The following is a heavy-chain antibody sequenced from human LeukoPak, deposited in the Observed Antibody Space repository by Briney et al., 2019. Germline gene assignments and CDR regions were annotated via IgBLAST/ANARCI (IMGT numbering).Heavy chain of an antibody. CDR2: IYYSGST. CDR1: GGSISSSSYY. CDR3: ARGKAVVVVAATFPFDY. Sequence: SETLSLTCTVSGGSISSSSYYWGWIRQPPGKGLEWIGSIYYSGSTYYNPSLKSRVTISVDTSKNQFSLKLSSVTAADTAVYYCARGKAVVVVAATFPFDYWGQGTLVTVSS. J-gene: IGHJ4*02. V-gene: IGHV4-39*01. D-gene: IGHD2-15*01.